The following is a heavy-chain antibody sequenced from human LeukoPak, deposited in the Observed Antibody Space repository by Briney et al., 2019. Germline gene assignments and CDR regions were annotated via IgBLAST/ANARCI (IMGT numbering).Heavy chain of an antibody. D-gene: IGHD4-23*01. Sequence: GGSLRLSCAASGFIFSSYAMSWVRQAPGKGLEWVSVISGSGGSTYYADSVKGRFTISRDNSKNTLYLQMNSLRAEDTAVYYCAKDKNPRAGGSYFDYWGQGTLVTVSS. CDR2: ISGSGGST. J-gene: IGHJ4*02. V-gene: IGHV3-23*01. CDR1: GFIFSSYA. CDR3: AKDKNPRAGGSYFDY.